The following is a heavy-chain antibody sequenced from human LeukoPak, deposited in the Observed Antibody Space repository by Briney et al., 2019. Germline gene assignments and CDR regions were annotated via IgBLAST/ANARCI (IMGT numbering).Heavy chain of an antibody. J-gene: IGHJ3*02. V-gene: IGHV3-23*01. CDR2: ISGSGGST. CDR3: AKGNIVVVPAASSDAFDI. Sequence: GGSLRLSCAASGITFSSYAMSWVRQAPGKGLEWVSGISGSGGSTDYADAVKGRVTISRDNSKNTLYLQMTSLRAEDTAVYYCAKGNIVVVPAASSDAFDIWGQGTMVTVSS. CDR1: GITFSSYA. D-gene: IGHD2-2*01.